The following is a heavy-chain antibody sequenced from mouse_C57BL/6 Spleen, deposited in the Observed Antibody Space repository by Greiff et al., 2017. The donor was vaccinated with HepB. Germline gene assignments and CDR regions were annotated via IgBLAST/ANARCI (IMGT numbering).Heavy chain of an antibody. Sequence: EVHLVESGGGLVKPGGSLKLSCAASGFTFSDYGMHWVRQAPEKGLEWVAYISSGSSTIYYADTVKGRFTISRDNATNTLFLQMTSLRSEDTAMYYCARRDYGVEAMDYWGQGTSVTVSS. V-gene: IGHV5-17*01. CDR1: GFTFSDYG. CDR2: ISSGSSTI. J-gene: IGHJ4*01. D-gene: IGHD2-4*01. CDR3: ARRDYGVEAMDY.